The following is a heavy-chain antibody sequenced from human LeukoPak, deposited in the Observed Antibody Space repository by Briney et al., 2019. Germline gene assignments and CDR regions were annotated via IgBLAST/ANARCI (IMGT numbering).Heavy chain of an antibody. V-gene: IGHV4-30-4*08. D-gene: IGHD2-2*01. J-gene: IGHJ6*03. Sequence: SETLSLTCTVSGGSISSGDYYWRWIRQPPGKGLEWIGYIYYRGSTYYNPSLKSRVTISVDTSKNQFSLKLSSVTAADTAVYYCARDSSVVPAAILHYYYMDVWGKGTTVTVSS. CDR1: GGSISSGDYY. CDR3: ARDSSVVPAAILHYYYMDV. CDR2: IYYRGST.